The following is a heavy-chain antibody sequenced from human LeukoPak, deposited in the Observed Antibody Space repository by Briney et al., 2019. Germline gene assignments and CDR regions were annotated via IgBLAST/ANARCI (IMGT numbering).Heavy chain of an antibody. V-gene: IGHV1-2*02. CDR2: INPNSGGT. Sequence: ASVKVSCKASGYTFTGYYMHWVRQAPGQGLEWMGWINPNSGGTNYAQKFQGRVTMTRDTSISTAYMELSRLRSDDTAVYYCASVGSSGYYGISSAFDIWGQGTMVTVSS. D-gene: IGHD3-22*01. CDR3: ASVGSSGYYGISSAFDI. J-gene: IGHJ3*02. CDR1: GYTFTGYY.